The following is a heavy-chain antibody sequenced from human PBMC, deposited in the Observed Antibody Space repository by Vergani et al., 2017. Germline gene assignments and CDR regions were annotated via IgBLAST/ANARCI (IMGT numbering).Heavy chain of an antibody. V-gene: IGHV3-30*03. CDR3: ARDRGDWRYSRYFYNYYMDV. Sequence: QVQLVESGGSVVQPGRSLRLSCAASGFTFSNYGLHWVRRAPGKGLEWVALISYDGTNKYYTNSVRGRFTISRDNSKSTLFLQMNSLRVEDMAVYYCARDRGDWRYSRYFYNYYMDVWGKGTTVTVSS. CDR1: GFTFSNYG. J-gene: IGHJ6*03. D-gene: IGHD2-8*02. CDR2: ISYDGTNK.